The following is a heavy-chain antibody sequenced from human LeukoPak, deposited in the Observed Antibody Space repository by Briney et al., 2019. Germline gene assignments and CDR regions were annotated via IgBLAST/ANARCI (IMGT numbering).Heavy chain of an antibody. CDR3: ARPQVVVLNPFDY. D-gene: IGHD3-10*01. V-gene: IGHV3-23*01. CDR2: ITGSADRT. J-gene: IGHJ4*02. Sequence: GGSLRLSCAATGFTFSTYAMSWVRQAPGKGLEWVSAITGSADRTHYADSVRGRFTISRDNSKNIVYLQMNSLRAKDTAVYFCARPQVVVLNPFDYWGQGTLVTVSS. CDR1: GFTFSTYA.